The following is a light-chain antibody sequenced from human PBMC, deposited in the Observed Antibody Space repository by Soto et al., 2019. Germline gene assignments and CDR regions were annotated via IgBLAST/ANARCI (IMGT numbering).Light chain of an antibody. CDR3: CSYAGSSTDVV. CDR2: EGS. Sequence: QSALTQPASVSGSPGQSITISCTGTSSDVGSYNLVSWYQQHPGKAPKLMIYEGSKRPSGVSNRFSGFKSGNTASLTISGLQAEDEADYSCCSYAGSSTDVVFGGGTKLTVL. CDR1: SSDVGSYNL. J-gene: IGLJ2*01. V-gene: IGLV2-23*01.